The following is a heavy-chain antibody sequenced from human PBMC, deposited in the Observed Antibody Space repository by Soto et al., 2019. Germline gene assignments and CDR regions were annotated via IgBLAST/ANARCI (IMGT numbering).Heavy chain of an antibody. J-gene: IGHJ4*02. CDR3: ATRGE. D-gene: IGHD2-21*01. CDR2: IHRDGNT. Sequence: EVQLVESGGGLVQPGGSLRLSCAASGFTVRSDFMSWVRQAPGKGLEWVSIIHRDGNTYYANSVKGRFTISRDNSKNTLYLQMNSLRAEDTSVYYCATRGEWGQGTLVTVSS. CDR1: GFTVRSDF. V-gene: IGHV3-66*01.